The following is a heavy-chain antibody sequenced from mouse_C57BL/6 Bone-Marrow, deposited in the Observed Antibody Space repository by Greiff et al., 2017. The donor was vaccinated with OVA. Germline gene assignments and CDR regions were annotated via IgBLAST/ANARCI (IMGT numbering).Heavy chain of an antibody. V-gene: IGHV5-9*01. CDR2: ISGGGGNT. Sequence: EVQLVESGGGLVKPGGSLKLSCAASGFTFSSYTMSWVRQTPEKRLEWVATISGGGGNTYYPDSVKGRVTISRDNAKNTLYLQMSSLRSEDTALYYCARHGSNSDYWGQGTTLTVSS. CDR3: ARHGSNSDY. CDR1: GFTFSSYT. J-gene: IGHJ2*01. D-gene: IGHD2-5*01.